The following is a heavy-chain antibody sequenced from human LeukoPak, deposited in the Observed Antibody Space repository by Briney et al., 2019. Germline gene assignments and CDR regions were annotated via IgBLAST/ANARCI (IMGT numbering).Heavy chain of an antibody. CDR3: ANDLGWIQLNLG. J-gene: IGHJ4*02. D-gene: IGHD5-18*01. Sequence: GGSLRLSCAASGFTLSTYGMSWVRQAPGKGLEWVSTISGSGGSTYYADSVQGRFTISRDNSKNTVYLQMNSLSAGDTAVYYCANDLGWIQLNLGRGQGTLVTVSS. CDR2: ISGSGGST. V-gene: IGHV3-23*01. CDR1: GFTLSTYG.